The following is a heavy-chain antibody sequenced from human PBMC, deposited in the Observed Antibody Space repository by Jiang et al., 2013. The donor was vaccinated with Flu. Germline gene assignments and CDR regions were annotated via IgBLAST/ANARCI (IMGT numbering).Heavy chain of an antibody. CDR1: GGSISSSNW. CDR2: IYHSGST. V-gene: IGHV4-4*02. D-gene: IGHD3/OR15-3a*01. J-gene: IGHJ6*04. Sequence: GSGLVKPSGTLSLTCAVSGGSISSSNWWSWVRQPPGKGLEWIGEIYHSGSTNYNPSLKSRVTISVDKSKNQFSLKLSSVTAADTAVYYCARGHAEFGPRSLDYYYYGMDVWGKGTTVTVSS. CDR3: ARGHAEFGPRSLDYYYYGMDV.